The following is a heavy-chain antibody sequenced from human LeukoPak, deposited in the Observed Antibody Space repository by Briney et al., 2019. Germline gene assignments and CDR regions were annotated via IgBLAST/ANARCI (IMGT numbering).Heavy chain of an antibody. CDR2: INPHSGAT. J-gene: IGHJ5*02. CDR3: ATSSTVTHTRDP. D-gene: IGHD4-11*01. CDR1: VYGFSDVY. V-gene: IGHV1-2*02. Sequence: APVKVSCKASVYGFSDVYFNWVRQAPGQGLEWMGWINPHSGATNYAQRFQGRVSMDASFDTAYMELSRLTSDDTAVYYCATSSTVTHTRDPWGQGTLVTVSS.